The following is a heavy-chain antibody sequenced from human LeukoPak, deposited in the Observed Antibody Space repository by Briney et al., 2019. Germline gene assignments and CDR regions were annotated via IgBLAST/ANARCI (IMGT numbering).Heavy chain of an antibody. J-gene: IGHJ4*02. D-gene: IGHD6-19*01. Sequence: ASVKVSCKASGYIFTNYYMHWVRQAPGQGLEWMGTINPSGGSTTYAEKFQGRVTMTRDTSTSTVYMELSSLRSEDTAVYYCAREPGSAYLRAPRHWGQGTLVTVSS. CDR1: GYIFTNYY. CDR2: INPSGGST. CDR3: AREPGSAYLRAPRH. V-gene: IGHV1-46*01.